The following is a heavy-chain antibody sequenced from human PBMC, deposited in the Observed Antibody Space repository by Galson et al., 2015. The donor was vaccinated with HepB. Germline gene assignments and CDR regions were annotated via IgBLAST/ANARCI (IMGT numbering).Heavy chain of an antibody. CDR1: GFTFSNAW. CDR2: IKSKTDGGTT. CDR3: TAMDGNEDAFDI. D-gene: IGHD1-1*01. V-gene: IGHV3-15*01. J-gene: IGHJ3*02. Sequence: SLRLSCAASGFTFSNAWMSWVRQAPGKGLEWVGRIKSKTDGGTTDYAAPVKGRFTISRDDSKNTLYLQMNSLKTEDTAVYYCTAMDGNEDAFDIWGQGTMVTVSS.